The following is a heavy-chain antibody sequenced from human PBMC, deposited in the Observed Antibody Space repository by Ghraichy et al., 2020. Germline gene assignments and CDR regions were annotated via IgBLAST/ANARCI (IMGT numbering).Heavy chain of an antibody. D-gene: IGHD1-14*01. J-gene: IGHJ3*02. Sequence: GGSLRLSCVVSGLTFSDYAMTWVRQAPGKGLEWVSGLSVSGGSADYADAVKGRFTISRDNSENSLYLQMNSLRAEDTAMYYCAKGGRTDPFDIWGQGTMVTVSS. V-gene: IGHV3-23*01. CDR1: GLTFSDYA. CDR3: AKGGRTDPFDI. CDR2: LSVSGGSA.